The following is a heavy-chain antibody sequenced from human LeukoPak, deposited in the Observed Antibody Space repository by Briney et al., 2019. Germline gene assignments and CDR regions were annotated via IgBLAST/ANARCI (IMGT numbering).Heavy chain of an antibody. Sequence: PGGSLRLSCAASGFTFSTYWMSWVRQAPGKGLEWVANIEGDGSVKNYVDSVKGRFTISRDNAKNSLYLQMNSLRAEDTSVYYCARDSAYSTFDYWGQGTLVTVSS. V-gene: IGHV3-7*05. J-gene: IGHJ4*02. CDR1: GFTFSTYW. CDR2: IEGDGSVK. D-gene: IGHD4-11*01. CDR3: ARDSAYSTFDY.